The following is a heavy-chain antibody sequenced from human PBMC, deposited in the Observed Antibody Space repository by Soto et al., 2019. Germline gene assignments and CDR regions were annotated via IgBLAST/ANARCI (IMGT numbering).Heavy chain of an antibody. CDR1: GGSFSGYY. CDR2: INHSGST. D-gene: IGHD6-6*01. J-gene: IGHJ4*02. V-gene: IGHV4-34*01. Sequence: PSETLSLTCAVYGGSFSGYYWSWIRQPPGKGLEWIGEINHSGSTNYNPSLKSRVTISVDTSKNQFSLKLSSVTAADTAVYYCARGRRHGSSLSGWGQANLVTVS. CDR3: ARGRRHGSSLSG.